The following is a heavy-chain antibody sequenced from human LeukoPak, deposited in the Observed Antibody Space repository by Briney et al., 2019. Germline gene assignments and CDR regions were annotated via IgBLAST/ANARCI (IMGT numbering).Heavy chain of an antibody. D-gene: IGHD4-17*01. V-gene: IGHV3-53*01. Sequence: GGSLRLSCAASGFTVSSNYMSWVRQAPGKGLEWVSVIYSGGSTYYADSVKGRFTISRDNSKNTLYLQMNGLRAEDTAVYYCARASCYGDYVGFGGQGTLVTVSS. J-gene: IGHJ4*02. CDR2: IYSGGST. CDR1: GFTVSSNY. CDR3: ARASCYGDYVGF.